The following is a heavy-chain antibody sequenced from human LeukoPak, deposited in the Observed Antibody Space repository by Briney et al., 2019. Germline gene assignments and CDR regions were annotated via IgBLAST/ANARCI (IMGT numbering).Heavy chain of an antibody. CDR1: GFSFNTYG. V-gene: IGHV3-33*01. Sequence: PGGSLRLSCVASGFSFNTYGMHWVRQAPGKGLEWVAVIWYDGSKKFYAESVNGRFTISRDDSKNTLYLQMGGLRADDTAVYYCAGAYSAGWFSYWGQGTPVTVSS. J-gene: IGHJ4*02. CDR3: AGAYSAGWFSY. CDR2: IWYDGSKK. D-gene: IGHD3-16*01.